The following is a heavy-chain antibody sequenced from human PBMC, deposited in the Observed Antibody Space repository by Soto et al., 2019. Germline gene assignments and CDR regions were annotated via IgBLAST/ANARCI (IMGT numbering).Heavy chain of an antibody. Sequence: GGSLRLSCAASGFTFSSYAMSWIRQAPGKGLEWVSHIGPDGTDIVYADSVKGRFIISRDNARNTVYLQMNSLEAEDTAVYYCAKLPWEVAPSWGQGTLVTVSS. D-gene: IGHD1-26*01. CDR3: AKLPWEVAPS. CDR1: GFTFSSYA. V-gene: IGHV3-23*01. J-gene: IGHJ5*02. CDR2: IGPDGTDI.